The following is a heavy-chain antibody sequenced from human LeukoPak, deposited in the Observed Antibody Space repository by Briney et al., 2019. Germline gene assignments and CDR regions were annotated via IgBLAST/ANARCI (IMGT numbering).Heavy chain of an antibody. Sequence: GGSLRLXCAGSGFTFSTYAMSWVRQAPGKGLEWVSAISGSGGSTYYADSVKGRFTISRDNSKNTLYLQMNSLRAEDTAVYYCAKVAGSYYRGVFDYWGQGTLVTVSS. J-gene: IGHJ4*02. V-gene: IGHV3-23*01. CDR3: AKVAGSYYRGVFDY. CDR2: ISGSGGST. CDR1: GFTFSTYA. D-gene: IGHD1-26*01.